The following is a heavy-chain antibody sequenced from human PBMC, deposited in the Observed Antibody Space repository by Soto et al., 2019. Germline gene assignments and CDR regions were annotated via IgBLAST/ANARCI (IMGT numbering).Heavy chain of an antibody. J-gene: IGHJ4*02. V-gene: IGHV1-18*01. CDR3: ARDLNSFTLSPVDIVATWLQ. Sequence: ASVKVSCKASGYTFTSYGISWVRQAPGQGLEWMGWISAYNGNTNYAQKLQGRVTMTTDTSTSTAYMELRSLRSDDTAVYYCARDLNSFTLSPVDIVATWLQWGQGTLVTGSS. CDR2: ISAYNGNT. CDR1: GYTFTSYG. D-gene: IGHD5-12*01.